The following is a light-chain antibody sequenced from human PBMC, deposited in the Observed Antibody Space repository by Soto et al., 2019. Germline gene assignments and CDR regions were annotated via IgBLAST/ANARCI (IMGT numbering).Light chain of an antibody. CDR2: DVN. CDR1: ASDIGGYTF. Sequence: QSVLTQPPSASGSPGQSVAISCTGTASDIGGYTFVSWYQQHPGKAPKLLIYDVNKRPSGVPDCFSGSKSGNTASLTVSGLQAEDEADYYCSAHGGTNPYVFGTGTKLTVL. V-gene: IGLV2-8*01. CDR3: SAHGGTNPYV. J-gene: IGLJ1*01.